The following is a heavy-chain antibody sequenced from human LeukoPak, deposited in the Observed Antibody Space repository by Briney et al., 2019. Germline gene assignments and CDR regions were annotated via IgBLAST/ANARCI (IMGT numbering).Heavy chain of an antibody. D-gene: IGHD3-10*01. CDR3: ASLWFGDGPRDGMDV. CDR1: GGSFSGYY. CDR2: INHSGST. J-gene: IGHJ6*04. Sequence: SETLSLTCAVYGGSFSGYYWSWIRQPPGKGLEWMGEINHSGSTNYNPSLKSRVTISVDTSKNQLSLKLSSVTAADTAVYFCASLWFGDGPRDGMDVWGKGTTVTVSS. V-gene: IGHV4-34*01.